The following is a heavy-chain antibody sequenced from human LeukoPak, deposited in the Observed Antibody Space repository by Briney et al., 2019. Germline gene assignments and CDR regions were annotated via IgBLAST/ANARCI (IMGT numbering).Heavy chain of an antibody. D-gene: IGHD6-13*01. CDR2: FYYTGGT. Sequence: PSETLSLTCTVSGGSVSDSSYYWGWIRQPPGKGLEWIGSFYYTGGTYYSPSFRSRVIISADTSKNQFSLHFHSVTAADTAVYFCGSSHSSSWYDFWGQGTLVTVSS. CDR3: GSSHSSSWYDF. V-gene: IGHV4-39*07. CDR1: GGSVSDSSYY. J-gene: IGHJ4*02.